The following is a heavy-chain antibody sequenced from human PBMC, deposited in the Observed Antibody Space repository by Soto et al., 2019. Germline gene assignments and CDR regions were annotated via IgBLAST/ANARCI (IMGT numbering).Heavy chain of an antibody. CDR2: ISYDGNNK. V-gene: IGHV3-30-3*01. CDR3: ARAGCDGGSCYTLVGLRYGMDV. D-gene: IGHD2-15*01. CDR1: GFTFSSYA. J-gene: IGHJ6*02. Sequence: QVQLVESGGGVVQPGRSLRLSCAASGFTFSSYAMYWVRQAPGKGLEWVAVISYDGNNKYYADSVKGRFTISRDNSKNTLYLKMNSVRAEDMAVYYCARAGCDGGSCYTLVGLRYGMDVWGQGTTVTVSS.